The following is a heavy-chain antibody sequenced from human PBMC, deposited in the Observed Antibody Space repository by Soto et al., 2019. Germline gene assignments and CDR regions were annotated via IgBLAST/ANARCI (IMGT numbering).Heavy chain of an antibody. CDR1: GFTFSSYG. Sequence: PGGSLRLSCAASGFTFSSYGMHWVRQAPGKGLEWVAVIWYDGSNKYYADSVKGRFTISRDNSKNTLYLQMNSLRAEDTAVYYCARDRYGGYLTLDYWGQGTLVTVSS. CDR2: IWYDGSNK. D-gene: IGHD3-22*01. J-gene: IGHJ4*02. CDR3: ARDRYGGYLTLDY. V-gene: IGHV3-33*01.